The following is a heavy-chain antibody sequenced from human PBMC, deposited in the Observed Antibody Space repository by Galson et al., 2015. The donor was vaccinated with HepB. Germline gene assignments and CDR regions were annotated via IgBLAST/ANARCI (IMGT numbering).Heavy chain of an antibody. CDR2: INHSGST. J-gene: IGHJ3*02. D-gene: IGHD3-16*02. Sequence: SETLSLTCAAYGGSFSGYYWSWIRQPPGKGLEWIGEINHSGSTNYNPSLKSRVTISVDTSKNQFSLKLSSVTAADTAVYYCARESDYRAFDIWGQGTMVTVSS. CDR1: GGSFSGYY. V-gene: IGHV4-34*01. CDR3: ARESDYRAFDI.